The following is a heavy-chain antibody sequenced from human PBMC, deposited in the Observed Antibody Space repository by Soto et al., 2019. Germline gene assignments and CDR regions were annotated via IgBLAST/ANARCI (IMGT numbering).Heavy chain of an antibody. J-gene: IGHJ5*02. CDR3: ARGSLDNWADEDGLYWFDP. D-gene: IGHD1-1*01. CDR1: GYTFTSYG. Sequence: QVQLVQSGAEVKKPGASVKVSCKASGYTFTSYGISWVRQAPGQGLEWRGWISAYNGNTNYAQKLQGRVTMTTDTSTSTAYMELRSLRSDDTAVYYCARGSLDNWADEDGLYWFDPWGKGTLVTVSS. CDR2: ISAYNGNT. V-gene: IGHV1-18*01.